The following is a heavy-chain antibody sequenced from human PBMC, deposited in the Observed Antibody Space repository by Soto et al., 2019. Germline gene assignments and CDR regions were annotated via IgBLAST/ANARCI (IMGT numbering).Heavy chain of an antibody. CDR2: IYSGGST. V-gene: IGHV3-66*01. Sequence: GGSLRLSCAAPGFTVGSNYMSWVRQAPGKGLEWVSVIYSGGSTYYADSVKGRFTISRENSKNTLYLQMNSLRAEYTAVYYCARGPAPIPFIDYFGQGT. CDR3: ARGPAPIPFIDY. J-gene: IGHJ4*02. CDR1: GFTVGSNY.